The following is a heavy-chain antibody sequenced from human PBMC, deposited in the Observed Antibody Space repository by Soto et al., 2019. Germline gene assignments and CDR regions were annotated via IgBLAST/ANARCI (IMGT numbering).Heavy chain of an antibody. J-gene: IGHJ5*02. D-gene: IGHD5-12*01. Sequence: SETLSLTCAVYGGSFSGYYWSWIRQPPGKGLEWIGEINHSGSTNYNPSLKSRVTISVDTSKNQFSLKLSSVTAADTAVYYCARAHRGYEDNWFDPWGQGTLVTVSS. CDR3: ARAHRGYEDNWFDP. CDR1: GGSFSGYY. CDR2: INHSGST. V-gene: IGHV4-34*01.